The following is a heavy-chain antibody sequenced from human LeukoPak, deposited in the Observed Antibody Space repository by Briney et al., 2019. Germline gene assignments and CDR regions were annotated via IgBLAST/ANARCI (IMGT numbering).Heavy chain of an antibody. D-gene: IGHD6-6*01. CDR3: AGTSIAAPKDY. CDR2: ISSSGSTI. V-gene: IGHV3-11*01. CDR1: GFTFSDYY. Sequence: GGSLRLSCAASGFTFSDYYMSWIRQAPGKGLEWVSYISSSGSTIYYADSVKGRFTISRDNAKNSLYLQMNSLRAEDTAVYYCAGTSIAAPKDYRGQGTLVTVSS. J-gene: IGHJ4*02.